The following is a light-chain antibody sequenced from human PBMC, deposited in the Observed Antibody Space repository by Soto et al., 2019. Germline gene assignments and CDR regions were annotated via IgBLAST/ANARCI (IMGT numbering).Light chain of an antibody. Sequence: DIQLTQSPSILSASVGDRVTLTCLASQDVSDFLAWYQHPPGKAPNLLIYGGYTLQSGVPSRFSGSGSGTEFSLTITGLQPEDFVTYYCQYLNGAPTITFGQGTQLEIK. CDR3: QYLNGAPTIT. CDR1: QDVSDF. J-gene: IGKJ5*01. CDR2: GGY. V-gene: IGKV1-9*01.